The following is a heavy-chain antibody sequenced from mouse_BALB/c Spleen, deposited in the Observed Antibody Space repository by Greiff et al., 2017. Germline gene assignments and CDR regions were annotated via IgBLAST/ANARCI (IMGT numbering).Heavy chain of an antibody. CDR1: GFTFSSYT. V-gene: IGHV5-12-2*01. CDR2: ISNGGGST. CDR3: ARHDGYYYAMDY. Sequence: EVMLVESGGDLVKPGGSLKLSCAASGFTFSSYTMSWVRQTPEKRLEWVAYISNGGGSTYYPDTVKGRFTISRDNAKNTLYLQMSSLKSEDTAMYYCARHDGYYYAMDYWGQGTSVTVSS. J-gene: IGHJ4*01. D-gene: IGHD2-3*01.